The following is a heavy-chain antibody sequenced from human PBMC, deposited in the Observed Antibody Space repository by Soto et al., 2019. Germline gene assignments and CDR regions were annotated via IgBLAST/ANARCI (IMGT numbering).Heavy chain of an antibody. CDR1: GGSISSSSYY. V-gene: IGHV4-39*01. CDR2: IYYSGST. J-gene: IGHJ4*02. CDR3: ARTMVRGARFEY. D-gene: IGHD3-10*01. Sequence: PSETLSLTCTVSGGSISSSSYYWGWIRRPPGKGLEWIGSIYYSGSTYYNPSLKSRVTISVDTSKNQFSLKLSSVTAADTAVYYCARTMVRGARFEYWRQGTLVTVSS.